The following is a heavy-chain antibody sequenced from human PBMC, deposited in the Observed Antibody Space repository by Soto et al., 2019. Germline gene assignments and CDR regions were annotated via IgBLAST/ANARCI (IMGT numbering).Heavy chain of an antibody. V-gene: IGHV4-39*01. D-gene: IGHD3-10*01. CDR1: GGSVSSNSYS. CDR2: IYSTENT. CDR3: SRRGPTDAGSASHSGCIDF. Sequence: SETLSLTCTVSGGSVSSNSYSWGWIRQSPGKGLEWIGTIYSTENTYYHPSLLSRVTISVDTSMNEFSLRLSSVTAADTAVYYSSRRGPTDAGSASHSGCIDFWGQGTLVTVSS. J-gene: IGHJ4*02.